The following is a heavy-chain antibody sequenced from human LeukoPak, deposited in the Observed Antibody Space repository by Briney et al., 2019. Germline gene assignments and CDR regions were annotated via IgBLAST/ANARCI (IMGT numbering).Heavy chain of an antibody. CDR1: EFTFSDYY. D-gene: IGHD6-25*01. J-gene: IGHJ6*03. V-gene: IGHV3-11*01. CDR3: ARSIAAADGGVYYYMDV. Sequence: GGSLRLSCAASEFTFSDYYMSWIRQAPGKGLEWVSYISSSGTTIYYTDSVKGRLTISRDNAKNSLYLQMNSLRAEDTAVYFCARSIAAADGGVYYYMDVWGKGTTVTISS. CDR2: ISSSGTTI.